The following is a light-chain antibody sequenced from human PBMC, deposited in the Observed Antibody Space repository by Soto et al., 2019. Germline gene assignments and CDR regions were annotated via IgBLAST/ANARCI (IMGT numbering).Light chain of an antibody. J-gene: IGLJ1*01. CDR2: DVS. CDR1: SSDVGGYNY. V-gene: IGLV2-14*03. Sequence: QSALTQPASVSGSPGQSITISCTGTSSDVGGYNYVSWYQHHPGKAPKILIYDVSNRPSGVSNRFSGSNSGNTASLAISGLQPEDEADYYCNSYTTSNTRQIVFGTGTKLTVL. CDR3: NSYTTSNTRQIV.